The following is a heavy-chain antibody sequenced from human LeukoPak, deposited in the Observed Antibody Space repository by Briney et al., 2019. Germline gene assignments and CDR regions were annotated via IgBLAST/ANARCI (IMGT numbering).Heavy chain of an antibody. CDR3: ARDPDIVVAVAAPYHYYGMDV. D-gene: IGHD2-15*01. CDR2: INHSGST. CDR1: GGSFSGYY. J-gene: IGHJ6*02. Sequence: SETLSLTCAVYGGSFSGYYWSWIRQPPGKGLEWIGEINHSGSTNYNPSLKSRVTISVDTSKNQFSLKLSSVTAADTAVYYCARDPDIVVAVAAPYHYYGMDVWGQGTTVTVSS. V-gene: IGHV4-34*01.